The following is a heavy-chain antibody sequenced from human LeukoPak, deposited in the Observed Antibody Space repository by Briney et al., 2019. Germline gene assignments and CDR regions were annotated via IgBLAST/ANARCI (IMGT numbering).Heavy chain of an antibody. CDR1: GGTFTSYA. Sequence: SVKVSCKASGGTFTSYAISWVRQAPGQGLEWMGGIIPIFGTANYAQKFQGRVTITADESTSTAYMELSGLRSEDTAVYYCARRLRWANWFDHWGQGTLVTVSS. CDR2: IIPIFGTA. J-gene: IGHJ5*02. CDR3: ARRLRWANWFDH. V-gene: IGHV1-69*13. D-gene: IGHD4-23*01.